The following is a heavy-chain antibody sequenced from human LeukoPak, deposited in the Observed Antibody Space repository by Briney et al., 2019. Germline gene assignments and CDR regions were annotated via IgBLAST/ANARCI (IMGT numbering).Heavy chain of an antibody. CDR3: AKAYSSSLYGDAFHI. CDR1: GFTFRFYA. CDR2: ISGDASVS. Sequence: PGGSLRLSCAGSGFTFRFYAMTWVRQAPGKGLEWVSGISGDASVSKDADSVKGRFNISRDNSKDTLYLQLNSLRVEDTAIYYCAKAYSSSLYGDAFHIWGQGTMVTVSP. V-gene: IGHV3-23*01. J-gene: IGHJ3*02. D-gene: IGHD6-13*01.